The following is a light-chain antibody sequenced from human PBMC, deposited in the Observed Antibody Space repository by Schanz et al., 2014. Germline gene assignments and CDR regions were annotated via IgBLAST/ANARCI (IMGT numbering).Light chain of an antibody. J-gene: IGKJ1*01. Sequence: EIVLTQSPGTLSLSPGERATLSCRASQSVSGSYLAWYQQKPGQAPWLLIYGASNRATGIPDRFSGSGSGTDFTLTISRLEPEDFAVYYCQQRSNWPPTFGQGTKVEIK. CDR2: GAS. V-gene: IGKV3D-20*02. CDR1: QSVSGSY. CDR3: QQRSNWPPT.